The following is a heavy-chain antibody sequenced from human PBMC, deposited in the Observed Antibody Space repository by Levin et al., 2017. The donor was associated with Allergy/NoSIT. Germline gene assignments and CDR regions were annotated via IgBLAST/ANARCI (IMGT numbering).Heavy chain of an antibody. CDR3: ARDGRIHHDVWSGYFDI. D-gene: IGHD3-3*01. CDR1: XXXXTXYX. CDR2: ISRTSTYI. J-gene: IGHJ5*02. V-gene: IGHV3-21*04. Sequence: PGGSLRLSCAVSXXXXTXYXXXXXXXXXXKGLEWVASISRTSTYIYYADSVKGRFSVSRDNAKSLVILQMNRLRDKDTAGYFCARDGRIHHDVWSGYFDIWGRGSLVTVSS.